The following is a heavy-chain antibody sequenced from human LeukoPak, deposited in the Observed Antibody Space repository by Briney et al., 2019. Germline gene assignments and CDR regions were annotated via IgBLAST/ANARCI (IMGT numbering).Heavy chain of an antibody. CDR1: GDSVNSGAFY. V-gene: IGHV4-61*08. CDR2: IYNDGGT. CDR3: AREGPSNYYDSSGYYNY. D-gene: IGHD3-22*01. Sequence: SETLSLTCNVSGDSVNSGAFYWSWIRQSPGKGLEWIGYIYNDGGTNYNPSLKSRVTISAGTSKNQFSLSLSSVTAADTAVYYCAREGPSNYYDSSGYYNYWGQGTLVTVSS. J-gene: IGHJ4*02.